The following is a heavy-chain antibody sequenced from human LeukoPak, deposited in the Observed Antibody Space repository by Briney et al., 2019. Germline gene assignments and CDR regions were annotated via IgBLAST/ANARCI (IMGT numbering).Heavy chain of an antibody. CDR2: IDPGDSYS. CDR1: GYSFTSYW. CDR3: ARPSNSGYDF. V-gene: IGHV5-10-1*01. J-gene: IGHJ4*02. D-gene: IGHD5-12*01. Sequence: GESLRISCKGFGYSFTSYWISWVRQMPGKGLEWMGRIDPGDSYSKSSPSFQGHVTISADKSISTAFLQWSSLKASDTAMYYCARPSNSGYDFWGQGALVTVSS.